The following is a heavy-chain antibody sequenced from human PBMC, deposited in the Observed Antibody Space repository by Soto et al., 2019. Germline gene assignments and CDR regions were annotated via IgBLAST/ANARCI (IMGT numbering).Heavy chain of an antibody. CDR3: ARGGVGCSSTSCYDAFDI. CDR1: GGSFSGYY. Sequence: SETLSLTCAVYGGSFSGYYWSWIRQPPGKGLEWIGEINHSGSTNYNPSLKSRVTISVDTSKNQFSLKLSSVTAADTAVYYCARGGVGCSSTSCYDAFDIWGQGTMVTVSS. J-gene: IGHJ3*02. CDR2: INHSGST. D-gene: IGHD2-2*01. V-gene: IGHV4-34*01.